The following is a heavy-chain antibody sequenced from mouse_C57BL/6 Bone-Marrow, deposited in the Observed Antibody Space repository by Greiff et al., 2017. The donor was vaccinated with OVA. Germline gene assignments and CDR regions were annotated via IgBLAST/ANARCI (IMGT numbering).Heavy chain of an antibody. J-gene: IGHJ1*03. Sequence: VQLQQSDAELVKPGASVKISCKVSGYTFTDHTIHWMKQRPEQGLEWIGYIYPRDGSTKYNEKFKGQATLTADKSSSTAYMRLNSLTSEDSAVCFCARAEYYYGPWYFDVWGTGTTVTVSS. CDR1: GYTFTDHT. CDR3: ARAEYYYGPWYFDV. D-gene: IGHD1-1*01. V-gene: IGHV1-78*01. CDR2: IYPRDGST.